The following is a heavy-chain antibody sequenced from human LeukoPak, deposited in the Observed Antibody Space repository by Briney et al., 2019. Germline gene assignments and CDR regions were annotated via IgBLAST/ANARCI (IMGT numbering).Heavy chain of an antibody. V-gene: IGHV4-34*01. J-gene: IGHJ4*02. CDR2: INHSGST. CDR3: AREGLVIIPFDY. Sequence: SETLSLTCAVYGGSFSGYHWSWIRQSPGKGLEWIGEINHSGSTNYNPSLKSRVTISVDTSKNQFSLKLSSVTAADTAVYYCAREGLVIIPFDYWGQGTLVTVSS. CDR1: GGSFSGYH. D-gene: IGHD3-9*01.